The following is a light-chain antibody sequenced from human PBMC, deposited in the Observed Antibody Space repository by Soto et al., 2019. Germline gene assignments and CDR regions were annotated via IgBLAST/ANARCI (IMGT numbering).Light chain of an antibody. Sequence: EIVMTQSPATLSVSPGERATLSCRASQRVSSNLACSQQKPGQAPRLLIYGASTRATGIPARFSGSGSGTEFTLTISSLQSEDFAVYYCQQYNNWPPITFGQGTRLEIK. CDR1: QRVSSN. J-gene: IGKJ5*01. CDR2: GAS. CDR3: QQYNNWPPIT. V-gene: IGKV3-15*01.